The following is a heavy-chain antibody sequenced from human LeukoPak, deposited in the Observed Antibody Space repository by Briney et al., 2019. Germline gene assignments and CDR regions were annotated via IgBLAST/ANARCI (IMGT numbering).Heavy chain of an antibody. D-gene: IGHD3-9*01. J-gene: IGHJ4*02. CDR1: GFTFSSYG. CDR3: AKEGGYYDILSNPYYFDY. Sequence: PGRSLRLSCAASGFTFSSYGMHWVRQAPGKGLEWVAVISYDGGNKYYADSVKGRFTISRDNSKNTLYLQMNSLRAEDTAVYYCAKEGGYYDILSNPYYFDYWGQGTLVTVSS. CDR2: ISYDGGNK. V-gene: IGHV3-30*18.